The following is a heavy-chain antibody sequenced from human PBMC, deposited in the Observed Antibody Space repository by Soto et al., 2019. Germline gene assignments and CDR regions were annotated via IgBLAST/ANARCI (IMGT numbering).Heavy chain of an antibody. V-gene: IGHV3-74*01. J-gene: IGHJ5*01. Sequence: GGSLRLSCAASGFTFSSYWMSWVRQAPGKGLVWVARINSDGTTIPYADSVKGRFTISRDNAKNTLYLQMHSLRAEDTALYFCARHDWLESWGQGTLVTVSS. CDR2: INSDGTTI. CDR1: GFTFSSYW. CDR3: ARHDWLES.